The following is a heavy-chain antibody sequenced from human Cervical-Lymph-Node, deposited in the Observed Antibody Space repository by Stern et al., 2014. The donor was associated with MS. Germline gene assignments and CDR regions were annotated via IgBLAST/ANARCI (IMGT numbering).Heavy chain of an antibody. Sequence: VQLVESGAEVKKPGASVKVSCKASGYTFTSYDIHWVRQATGQGLEWMGWMNPNSGNTGYAHKVQGRVTMTRNTSISTAYMERSSLRSEDTAVYYWARGSLAARHWGQGTLVTVSS. CDR1: GYTFTSYD. CDR3: ARGSLAARH. J-gene: IGHJ4*02. V-gene: IGHV1-8*01. CDR2: MNPNSGNT. D-gene: IGHD6-6*01.